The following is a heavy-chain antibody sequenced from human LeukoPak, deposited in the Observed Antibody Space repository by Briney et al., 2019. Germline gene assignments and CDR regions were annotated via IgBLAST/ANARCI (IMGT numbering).Heavy chain of an antibody. Sequence: RPSETLSLTCTVSGGSISSYYWTWIRQSAGKGLEWIGRINTSGSTNYNPSLRSRVTVSVNTSKNQFSLNLTSVTAADTAVYSCAREGGDPRWLDPWGQGTLVTVSS. D-gene: IGHD6-25*01. CDR2: INTSGST. CDR1: GGSISSYY. V-gene: IGHV4-4*07. J-gene: IGHJ5*02. CDR3: AREGGDPRWLDP.